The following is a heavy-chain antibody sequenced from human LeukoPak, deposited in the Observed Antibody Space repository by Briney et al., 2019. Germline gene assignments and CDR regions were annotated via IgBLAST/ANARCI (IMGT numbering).Heavy chain of an antibody. V-gene: IGHV3-66*02. J-gene: IGHJ4*02. CDR1: GFTFSSNY. Sequence: GGSLRLSCAASGFTFSSNYMSWVRQAPGKGLEWVSVIYSGGSTYYADSVKGRFTISRDNSKNTLYLQMNSLRAEDTAVYYCARDESGSYYNYWGQGTLVTVSS. CDR3: ARDESGSYYNY. D-gene: IGHD1-26*01. CDR2: IYSGGST.